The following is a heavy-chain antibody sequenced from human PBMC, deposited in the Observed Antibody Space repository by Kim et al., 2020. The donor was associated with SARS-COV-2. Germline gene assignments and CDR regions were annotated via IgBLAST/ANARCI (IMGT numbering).Heavy chain of an antibody. J-gene: IGHJ4*02. Sequence: DYAAPVKGRFTISRDDSKNTLYLQMNSLKTEDTAVYYCTTDFIAAAGHLGWGQGTLVTVSS. V-gene: IGHV3-15*01. D-gene: IGHD6-13*01. CDR3: TTDFIAAAGHLG.